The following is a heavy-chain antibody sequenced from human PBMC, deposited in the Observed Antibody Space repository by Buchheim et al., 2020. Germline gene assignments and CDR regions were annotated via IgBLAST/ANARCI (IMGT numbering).Heavy chain of an antibody. J-gene: IGHJ4*02. CDR3: ARSIHLEWLSDDD. D-gene: IGHD3-3*01. CDR2: INHSGST. CDR1: GGSFSGYY. V-gene: IGHV4-34*01. Sequence: QVQLQQWDAGLLKPSETLSLTCAVYGGSFSGYYWSWIRQPPGKGLEWIGEINHSGSTNYNPSLKSRVTISVDTSKNQFSLKLSSVTAADTAVYYCARSIHLEWLSDDDWGQGTL.